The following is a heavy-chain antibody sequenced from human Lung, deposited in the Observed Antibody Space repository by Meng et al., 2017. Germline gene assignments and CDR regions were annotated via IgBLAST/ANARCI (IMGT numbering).Heavy chain of an antibody. CDR3: ARGPTTMAHDFDY. CDR1: VGAFVTYY. V-gene: IGHV4-34*01. CDR2: ITDSGST. Sequence: QPDQGDEGLLHPSETFSLTCVVSVGAFVTYYWSWIREPPGKVLELIGEITDSGSTHYNPSLESRSTISVDTSQNNLSLKLSSVTAADSAVYYCARGPTTMAHDFDYWGQGTLVTVSS. J-gene: IGHJ4*02. D-gene: IGHD4-11*01.